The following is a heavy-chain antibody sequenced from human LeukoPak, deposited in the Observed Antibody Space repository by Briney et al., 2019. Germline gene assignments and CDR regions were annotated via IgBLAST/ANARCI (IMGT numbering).Heavy chain of an antibody. J-gene: IGHJ5*02. V-gene: IGHV4-59*12. Sequence: PSETLSLTCTVSGGSISSYYWSWIRQPPGKGLEWIGYIHYSGSTNYNPSLKSRVTISVDTSKNQFSLKLSSVTAADTAVYYCAGSDSSGYYNWFDPWGQGTLVTVSS. CDR2: IHYSGST. CDR3: AGSDSSGYYNWFDP. CDR1: GGSISSYY. D-gene: IGHD3-22*01.